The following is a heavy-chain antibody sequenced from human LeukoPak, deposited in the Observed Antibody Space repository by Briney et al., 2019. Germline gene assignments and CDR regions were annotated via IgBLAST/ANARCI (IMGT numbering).Heavy chain of an antibody. D-gene: IGHD2-2*01. CDR3: ASTSCYDEGATAANWFDP. J-gene: IGHJ5*02. CDR1: GFTFSSYS. V-gene: IGHV3-48*01. Sequence: QPGGSLRLSCATSGFTFSSYSMNWVRQAPGKGLEWVSYITSSGSTIYYADSVKGRFTISRDNVKNSLFLQMNSLRAEDTAVYYCASTSCYDEGATAANWFDPWGQGTLVTVSS. CDR2: ITSSGSTI.